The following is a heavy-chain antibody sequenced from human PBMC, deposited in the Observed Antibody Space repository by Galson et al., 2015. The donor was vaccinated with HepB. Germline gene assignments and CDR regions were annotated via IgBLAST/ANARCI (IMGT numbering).Heavy chain of an antibody. CDR1: GYTLTELS. Sequence: SVKVSCKVSGYTLTELSMHWVRQAPGKGLEWMGGFDPEDGETIYAQKFQGRVTMTEDTSTDTAYMEPSSLRSEDTAVYYCATAVAALYYFDYWGQGTLVTVSS. J-gene: IGHJ4*02. CDR3: ATAVAALYYFDY. CDR2: FDPEDGET. V-gene: IGHV1-24*01. D-gene: IGHD6-19*01.